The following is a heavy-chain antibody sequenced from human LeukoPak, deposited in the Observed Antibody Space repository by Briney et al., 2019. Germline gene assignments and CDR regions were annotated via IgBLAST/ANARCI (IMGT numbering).Heavy chain of an antibody. CDR3: ARDGVVPVPNSLYYYYYYMDV. D-gene: IGHD2-2*01. J-gene: IGHJ6*03. CDR2: ISSSGGST. V-gene: IGHV3-23*01. CDR1: GFSFSSYA. Sequence: KAGGSLRLSCAASGFSFSSYAMSWVRQAPGKGLEWVSGISSSGGSTYYTDSVKGRFTISRDNSKNTLYLQMNSLRAEDTAVYYCARDGVVPVPNSLYYYYYYMDVWGKGTTVTVSS.